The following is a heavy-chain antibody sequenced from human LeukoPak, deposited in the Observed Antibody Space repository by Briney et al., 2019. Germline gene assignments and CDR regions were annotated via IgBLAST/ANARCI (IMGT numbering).Heavy chain of an antibody. CDR3: TREVRSAWASFDP. V-gene: IGHV4-38-2*02. CDR1: GYSISSGYY. Sequence: SETLSLTCTVSGYSISSGYYWGWIRQPPGKGLEWIGSIHYSARIYYNPSLKSRLTISPGTSKNQFSLKLTSVTAADTAVYYCTREVRSAWASFDPWGQGTLVIVSS. J-gene: IGHJ5*02. D-gene: IGHD1-26*01. CDR2: IHYSARI.